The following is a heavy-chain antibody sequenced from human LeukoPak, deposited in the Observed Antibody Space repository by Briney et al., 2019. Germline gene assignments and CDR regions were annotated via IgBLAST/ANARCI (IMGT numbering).Heavy chain of an antibody. D-gene: IGHD3-22*01. J-gene: IGHJ4*02. CDR2: INPTGGST. CDR1: GYTFPSYF. V-gene: IGHV1-46*01. Sequence: ASVKVSCKASGYTFPSYFMHWVRQAPGQGLEWMGIINPTGGSTTYAQKFQGRVTMTRDTSTSTVYMELRSLRSDDTAVYYCARAPILVVVTGDYFDYWGQGTLVTVSS. CDR3: ARAPILVVVTGDYFDY.